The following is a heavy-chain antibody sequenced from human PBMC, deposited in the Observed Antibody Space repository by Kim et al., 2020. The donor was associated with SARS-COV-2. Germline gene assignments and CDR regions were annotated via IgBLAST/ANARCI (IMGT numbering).Heavy chain of an antibody. CDR3: ARADSYGSSYYYYGMDV. CDR1: GYTFTSYY. Sequence: ASVKVSCKASGYTFTSYYMHWVRQAPGQGLEWMGIINPSGGSTSYAQKFQGRVTMTRDTSTSTVYMELSSLRSEDTAVYYCARADSYGSSYYYYGMDVWGQGTTVTVSS. J-gene: IGHJ6*02. D-gene: IGHD5-18*01. CDR2: INPSGGST. V-gene: IGHV1-46*01.